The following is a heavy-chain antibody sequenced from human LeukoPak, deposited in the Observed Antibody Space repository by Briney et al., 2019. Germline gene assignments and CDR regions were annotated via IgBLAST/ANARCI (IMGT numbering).Heavy chain of an antibody. CDR2: IYTSGST. V-gene: IGHV4-61*02. D-gene: IGHD1-1*01. CDR1: GGSISSSSYY. J-gene: IGHJ4*02. Sequence: SETLSLTCTVSGGSISSSSYYWSWIRQPAGKGLEWIGRIYTSGSTNYNPSLKSRVTMSVDTSKNQFSLKLSSVTAADTAVYYCARGGTWSSEEIDYWGQGTLVTVSS. CDR3: ARGGTWSSEEIDY.